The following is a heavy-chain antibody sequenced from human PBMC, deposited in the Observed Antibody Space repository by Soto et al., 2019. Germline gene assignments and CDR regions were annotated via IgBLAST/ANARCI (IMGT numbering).Heavy chain of an antibody. CDR3: ARDKARTRGYSCGIIIAY. CDR1: GYTFTSYG. D-gene: IGHD5-18*01. J-gene: IGHJ4*02. V-gene: IGHV1-18*04. Sequence: GASVKVSCKASGYTFTSYGISWVRQAPGQGLEWMGWISAYNGNTNYAQKLQGRVTMTTDASTSTAYMELRSLRSDDTAVYYCARDKARTRGYSCGIIIAYWGQGTLVTVSS. CDR2: ISAYNGNT.